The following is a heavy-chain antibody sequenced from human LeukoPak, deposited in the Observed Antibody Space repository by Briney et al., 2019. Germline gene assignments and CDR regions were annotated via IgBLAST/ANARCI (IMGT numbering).Heavy chain of an antibody. D-gene: IGHD6-19*01. CDR1: GFTFSRYW. CDR2: IKQDGSEK. CDR3: AGGAGWTSDI. J-gene: IGHJ3*02. V-gene: IGHV3-7*01. Sequence: GGSLRLSCAASGFTFSRYWMNWVRQAPGKGLEWLANIKQDGSEKYYVGSVKGRFTISRDNAQNLVYLQLNSLRADDTAVYYCAGGAGWTSDIWGQGTLVIVSS.